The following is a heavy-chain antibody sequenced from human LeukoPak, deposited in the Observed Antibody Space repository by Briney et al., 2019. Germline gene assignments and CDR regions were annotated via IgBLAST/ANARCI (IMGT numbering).Heavy chain of an antibody. V-gene: IGHV3-30*04. CDR3: ARDPPAYSSYYYYYMDV. Sequence: PGGSLRLSCAASGFTFSSYAMHWVRQAPGKGLEWVAVISYDGSNKYYADSVKGRFTISRDNSKNTLYLQMNSLRAEDTAVYYCARDPPAYSSYYYYYMDVWGKGTTVTVSS. J-gene: IGHJ6*03. D-gene: IGHD5-18*01. CDR1: GFTFSSYA. CDR2: ISYDGSNK.